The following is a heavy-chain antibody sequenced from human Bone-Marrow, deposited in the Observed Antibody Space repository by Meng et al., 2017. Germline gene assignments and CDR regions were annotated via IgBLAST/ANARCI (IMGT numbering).Heavy chain of an antibody. CDR2: ISYDGSNK. Sequence: QVQLVEAGGGVVQPGRSLRLSCAASGFTFSSYAMHWVRQAPGKGLEWVAVISYDGSNKYYADSVKGRFTISRDNSKNTLYLQMNSLRAEDTAVYYCALTDSWGQGTLVTVSS. V-gene: IGHV3-30*04. CDR1: GFTFSSYA. J-gene: IGHJ4*02. CDR3: ALTDS. D-gene: IGHD1-20*01.